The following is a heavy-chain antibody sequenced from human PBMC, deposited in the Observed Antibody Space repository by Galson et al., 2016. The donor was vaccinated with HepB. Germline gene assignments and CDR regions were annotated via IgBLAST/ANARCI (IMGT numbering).Heavy chain of an antibody. J-gene: IGHJ4*02. V-gene: IGHV1-8*01. CDR1: GGTFTSYD. Sequence: SVKVSCKASGGTFTSYDVNWVRQATGQGLEWMGWMNPNSGNTGNAQKFQGRVTMSINTSISTAYMELTSLRSEDTAIYYCARSPSDSKFDYWGQGTLVTVSS. CDR3: ARSPSDSKFDY. CDR2: MNPNSGNT. D-gene: IGHD2-21*02.